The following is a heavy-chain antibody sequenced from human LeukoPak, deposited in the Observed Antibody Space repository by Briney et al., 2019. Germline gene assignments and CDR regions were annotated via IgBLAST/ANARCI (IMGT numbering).Heavy chain of an antibody. CDR3: ARLHLVSSGWYPMADS. D-gene: IGHD6-19*01. Sequence: SETLSLTCAVYGGSFSGYYWSWIRQPPGKGLEWIGEVNHSGSTNYTPSLKSRVTISVDTSKNQFSLKLSSVTAADTAVYYCARLHLVSSGWYPMADSWGQGTLVTVSS. CDR2: VNHSGST. J-gene: IGHJ4*02. V-gene: IGHV4-34*01. CDR1: GGSFSGYY.